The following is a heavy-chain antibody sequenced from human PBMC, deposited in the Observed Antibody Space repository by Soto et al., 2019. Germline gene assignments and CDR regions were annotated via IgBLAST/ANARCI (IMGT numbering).Heavy chain of an antibody. J-gene: IGHJ6*02. CDR3: ARDAEGMDV. CDR2: ISSSGSII. CDR1: GFTFSDYY. V-gene: IGHV3-11*01. Sequence: QLEASGGGLVKPEGSLRLSCAASGFTFSDYYMSWIRQVPGKGLEWVAYISSSGSIIKYGDSMKGRFTISRDNSKNTLYLQVNSLRVEDTGVYYCARDAEGMDVWGQGTTVIVSS.